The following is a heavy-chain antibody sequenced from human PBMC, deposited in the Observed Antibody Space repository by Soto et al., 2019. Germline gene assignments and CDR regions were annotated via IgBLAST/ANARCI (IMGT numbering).Heavy chain of an antibody. CDR2: ISYDGSNK. V-gene: IGHV3-30*18. CDR3: AKERYCSSTSCYANHHYGSGSYYYFDY. Sequence: QVQLVESGGGVVQPGRSLRLSCAASGFTFSSYGMHWVRQAPGKGLEWVAVISYDGSNKYYADSVKGRFTISRDNSKNTLYLQMNSLRAEDTAVYYCAKERYCSSTSCYANHHYGSGSYYYFDYWGQGTLVTVSA. CDR1: GFTFSSYG. D-gene: IGHD2-2*01. J-gene: IGHJ4*02.